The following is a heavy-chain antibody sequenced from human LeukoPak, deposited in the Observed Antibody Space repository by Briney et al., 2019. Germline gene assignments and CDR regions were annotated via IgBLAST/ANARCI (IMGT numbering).Heavy chain of an antibody. Sequence: KPSETLSLTCTVSGGSISSYYWSWIRQPPGKGLEWIGYIYYSGGTNYNPSLKSRVTISVDTSKNQFSLKLSSVTAADTAVYYCAGHLYCGSDCYTFDYWGQGTLVTVSS. D-gene: IGHD2-21*02. V-gene: IGHV4-59*08. J-gene: IGHJ4*02. CDR2: IYYSGGT. CDR3: AGHLYCGSDCYTFDY. CDR1: GGSISSYY.